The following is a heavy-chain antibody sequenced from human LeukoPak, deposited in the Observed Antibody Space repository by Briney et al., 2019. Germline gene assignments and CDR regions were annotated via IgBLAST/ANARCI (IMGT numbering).Heavy chain of an antibody. CDR2: INPNSGGT. J-gene: IGHJ6*03. Sequence: ASVKVSCKASGYTFTGYYMHWVRQAPGQGLEWMGWINPNSGGTNYAQKFQGRVTMTRDTSISTAYMELSRLRSDDTAVYYCARQAVAGTFYYYYYMDVWGKGTTVTVSS. V-gene: IGHV1-2*02. CDR3: ARQAVAGTFYYYYYMDV. D-gene: IGHD6-19*01. CDR1: GYTFTGYY.